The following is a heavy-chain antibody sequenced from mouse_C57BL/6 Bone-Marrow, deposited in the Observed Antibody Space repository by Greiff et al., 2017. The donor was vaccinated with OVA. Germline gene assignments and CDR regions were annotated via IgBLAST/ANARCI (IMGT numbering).Heavy chain of an antibody. D-gene: IGHD1-1*01. CDR1: GFNIKDDY. Sequence: EVKLQESGAELVRPGASVKLSCTASGFNIKDDYMHWVKQRPEQGLEWIGWIDPENGDTEYASKFQGKATITADTSSNTAYLQLSSLTSEDTAVYYCTTITTVVATDWFAYWGQGTLVTVSA. V-gene: IGHV14-4*01. CDR3: TTITTVVATDWFAY. J-gene: IGHJ3*01. CDR2: IDPENGDT.